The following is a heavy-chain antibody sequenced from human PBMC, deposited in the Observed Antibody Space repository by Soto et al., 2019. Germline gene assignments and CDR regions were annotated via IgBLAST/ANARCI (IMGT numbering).Heavy chain of an antibody. CDR3: AREGEGLRYFDWPLRAPQPVQDAFDI. Sequence: NLSETLSLTXTVSGGSVSSGSYYWSWIRQPPGKGLEWIGYIYYSGSTNYNPSLKSRVTISVDTSKNQFSLKLSSVTAADTAVYYCAREGEGLRYFDWPLRAPQPVQDAFDIWGQGTMVTVSS. V-gene: IGHV4-61*01. CDR1: GGSVSSGSYY. J-gene: IGHJ3*02. CDR2: IYYSGST. D-gene: IGHD3-9*01.